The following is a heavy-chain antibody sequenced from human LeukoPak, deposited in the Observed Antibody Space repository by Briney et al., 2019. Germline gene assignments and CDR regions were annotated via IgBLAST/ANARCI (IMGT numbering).Heavy chain of an antibody. CDR1: GGSIRSSSYY. D-gene: IGHD1-26*01. CDR2: IYYSGST. J-gene: IGHJ4*02. Sequence: SETLSLTCTVSGGSIRSSSYYWGWIRQPPGKGLEWIGSIYYSGSTYYNPSLKSRVTISVDTSKNQFSLKLSSVTAADTAVYYCATETRGSYPFDYWGQGTLVTVSS. CDR3: ATETRGSYPFDY. V-gene: IGHV4-39*01.